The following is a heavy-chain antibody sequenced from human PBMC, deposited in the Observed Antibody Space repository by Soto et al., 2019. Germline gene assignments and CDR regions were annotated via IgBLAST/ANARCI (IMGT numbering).Heavy chain of an antibody. CDR1: GSTFSNYY. J-gene: IGHJ4*02. Sequence: EVQLVESGGGLVKPGGSLRLSCVASGSTFSNYYINWVRQAPGTGLEWVSSISTRSDYIFYADSVKGRFSISRDNAKNSVYRQMHSLRAEDTALYYCATSIRFCARGADSWGQGTLVTVSS. CDR3: ATSIRFCARGADS. V-gene: IGHV3-21*01. D-gene: IGHD3-3*01. CDR2: ISTRSDYI.